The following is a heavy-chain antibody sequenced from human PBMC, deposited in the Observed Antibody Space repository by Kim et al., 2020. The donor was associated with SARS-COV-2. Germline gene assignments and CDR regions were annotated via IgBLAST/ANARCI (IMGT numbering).Heavy chain of an antibody. CDR2: IIPPFGTA. D-gene: IGHD3-10*01. J-gene: IGHJ6*02. V-gene: IGHV1-69*13. Sequence: SVKVSCKAAGGTFSSYAFSWVRQAPGQGLEWMGAIIPPFGTANYGQKFQDRVTITADALTSTAYMELSSLRSEDPAGYYCASGDYYYSSGRPRYYYYKSLDVWGQGATGTVSS. CDR1: GGTFSSYA. CDR3: ASGDYYYSSGRPRYYYYKSLDV.